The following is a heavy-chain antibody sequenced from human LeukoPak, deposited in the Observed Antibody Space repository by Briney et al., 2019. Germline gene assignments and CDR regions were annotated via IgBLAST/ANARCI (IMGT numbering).Heavy chain of an antibody. D-gene: IGHD3-9*01. Sequence: PGGSLRLSCAASEFNLSDYYMTWIRQAPGKGLEWIPYISSSGSTMYYADSVKGRFTISRDNAKNSLYLQMSSLRAEDTAVYYCVHNYDILTGPDVYGMDVWGQGTTVTVSS. V-gene: IGHV3-11*01. CDR1: EFNLSDYY. CDR3: VHNYDILTGPDVYGMDV. J-gene: IGHJ6*02. CDR2: ISSSGSTM.